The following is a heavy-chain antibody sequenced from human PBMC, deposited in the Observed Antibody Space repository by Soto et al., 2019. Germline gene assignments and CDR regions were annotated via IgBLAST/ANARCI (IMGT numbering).Heavy chain of an antibody. J-gene: IGHJ4*02. CDR2: LSGSDGKT. CDR3: ARWSFLDH. D-gene: IGHD1-26*01. Sequence: EVQLLESGGRLVQPGGSLRLSCATSGFSFSSFVMSWVRQAPGKGLEWVSSLSGSDGKTYYAESVKGRFSMSTDTSKSTLYLEMNSLRAEDTAVYYCARWSFLDHWGQGTRVTVS. V-gene: IGHV3-23*01. CDR1: GFSFSSFV.